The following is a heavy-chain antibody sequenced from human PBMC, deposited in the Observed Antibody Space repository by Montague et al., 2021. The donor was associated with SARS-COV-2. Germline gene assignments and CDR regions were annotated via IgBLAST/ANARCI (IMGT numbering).Heavy chain of an antibody. J-gene: IGHJ2*01. Sequence: SLRLSCAASGFTFSSYGMHWVRQAPGKGLEWVSSIFGSAAGTYYGDSVKGRFTISRDNSKNTLYLQMNSLRAEDTAKYYCAKQPGAGAVVYWYFDLWGRGTVVRVSS. CDR3: AKQPGAGAVVYWYFDL. D-gene: IGHD6-19*01. CDR2: IFGSAAGT. CDR1: GFTFSSYG. V-gene: IGHV3-NL1*01.